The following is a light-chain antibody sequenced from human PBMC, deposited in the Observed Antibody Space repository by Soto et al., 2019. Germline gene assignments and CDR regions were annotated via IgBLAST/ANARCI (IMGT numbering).Light chain of an antibody. CDR1: QSVSSY. Sequence: EIVLTQSPATLSLSPGERATLSCRASQSVSSYLTWYQQKPGQAPRLLIYDASNRATGIPARFSGSGSGTVFTLTIRRIVSADFASSFCLRRLDWITGGQETRLHIK. CDR3: LRRLDWIT. J-gene: IGKJ5*01. V-gene: IGKV3-11*01. CDR2: DAS.